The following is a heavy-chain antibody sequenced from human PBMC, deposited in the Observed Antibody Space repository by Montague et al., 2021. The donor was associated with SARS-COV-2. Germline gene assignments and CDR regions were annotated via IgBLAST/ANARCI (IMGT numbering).Heavy chain of an antibody. Sequence: SLRLSCAASGFTFDDYAMHWVRQAPGKGLEWVSGISWNSGNIGYADSVKGRFTISRDNVKNSLYLQMNSLRAEDTALYYCAKGEIRSGWYGAFDIWGQGTMVTVSS. D-gene: IGHD6-19*01. CDR2: ISWNSGNI. CDR3: AKGEIRSGWYGAFDI. J-gene: IGHJ3*02. CDR1: GFTFDDYA. V-gene: IGHV3-9*01.